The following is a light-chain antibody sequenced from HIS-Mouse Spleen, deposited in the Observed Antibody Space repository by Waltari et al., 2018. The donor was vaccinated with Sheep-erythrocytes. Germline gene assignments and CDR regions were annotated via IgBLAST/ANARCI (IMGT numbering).Light chain of an antibody. V-gene: IGKV2-28*01. J-gene: IGKJ1*01. CDR3: MPALQTPRT. CDR2: LGS. CDR1: QSLLHSNGYNY. Sequence: DIVMTQSPLSLPVTPGEPASISCRSSQSLLHSNGYNYLDWYLQKPGQSPQLLIDLGSNRASGVPDRFSGSGSGTDFTLKISRVEAEDVGVYYCMPALQTPRTFGQGTKVEIK.